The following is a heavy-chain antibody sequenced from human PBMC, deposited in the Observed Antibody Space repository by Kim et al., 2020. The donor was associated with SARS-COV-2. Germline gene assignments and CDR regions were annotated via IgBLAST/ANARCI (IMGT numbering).Heavy chain of an antibody. D-gene: IGHD3-16*01. CDR1: GGSIRSDTYF. Sequence: SETLSLTCIVSGGSIRSDTYFWGWIRPSPGKGLEWFGSMSSTDTTFFNPSLSSRVTISADTSRNQISLNLTSVPAADTSVYYCARHHYDDHYLSWFDVWG. CDR3: ARHHYDDHYLSWFDV. CDR2: MSSTDTT. J-gene: IGHJ3*01. V-gene: IGHV4-39*01.